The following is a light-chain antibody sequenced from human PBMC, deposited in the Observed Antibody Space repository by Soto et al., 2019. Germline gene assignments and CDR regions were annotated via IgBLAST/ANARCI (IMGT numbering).Light chain of an antibody. V-gene: IGKV3-15*01. Sequence: ENVLTQSPGTLSLSPGDRATLSCRASQSVSSNLAWYQQKPGQAPRLLIYGASTRATGIPARFSGSGSGTEFTLTISSLQSEDFAVYYCQQYNNWPWTFGQGSKVDIK. CDR2: GAS. CDR3: QQYNNWPWT. J-gene: IGKJ1*01. CDR1: QSVSSN.